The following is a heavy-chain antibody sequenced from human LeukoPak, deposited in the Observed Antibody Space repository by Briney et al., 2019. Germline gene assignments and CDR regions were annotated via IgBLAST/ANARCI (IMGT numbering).Heavy chain of an antibody. V-gene: IGHV3-53*01. CDR3: ARRSPIAGAGPRRLED. CDR1: GFTVSSSH. CDR2: IYGGGST. Sequence: PGGSLRLSCAASGFTVSSSHMSWVRKAPGKGLEWVSIIYGGGSTSYADSVKGRFIISRDNSKNTLYLQMNSLRAEDTAVYYCARRSPIAGAGPRRLEDWGQGTLVTVSS. D-gene: IGHD6-13*01. J-gene: IGHJ4*02.